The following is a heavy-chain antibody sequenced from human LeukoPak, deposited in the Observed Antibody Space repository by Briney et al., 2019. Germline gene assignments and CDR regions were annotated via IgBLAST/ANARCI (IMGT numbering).Heavy chain of an antibody. Sequence: SETLSLTCSISNGSISGYYWSWIRQPPGQTLEWIGYIYSSGSTNYNPSLQSRVTMSVDTSMNQFSLRLSSVTAADTAVYYCARFTYTTRPSDVWGKGTTVTVSS. D-gene: IGHD3-16*01. V-gene: IGHV4-4*09. CDR2: IYSSGST. CDR1: NGSISGYY. J-gene: IGHJ6*04. CDR3: ARFTYTTRPSDV.